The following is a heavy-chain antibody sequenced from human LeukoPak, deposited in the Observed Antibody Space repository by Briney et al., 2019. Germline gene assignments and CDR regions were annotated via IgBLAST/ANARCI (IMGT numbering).Heavy chain of an antibody. V-gene: IGHV3-30*04. D-gene: IGHD3-10*01. CDR1: GFSFTVYA. Sequence: GGSLRLSCAASGFSFTVYAMHWVRQAPDKGLEWVAVISYVGVKKYYADSVKGRFTIPRDDSKHTLYLQMNSLRNEGMAIYYCATAGTAPGDYWGQGTLVIVSS. CDR3: ATAGTAPGDY. J-gene: IGHJ4*02. CDR2: ISYVGVKK.